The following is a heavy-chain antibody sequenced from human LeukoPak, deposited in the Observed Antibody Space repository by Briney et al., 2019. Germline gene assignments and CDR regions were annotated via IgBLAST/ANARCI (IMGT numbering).Heavy chain of an antibody. V-gene: IGHV4-30-2*01. Sequence: SETLSLTCTVSGGSISSGGYYWSWIRQPPGRGLEWIGYIYHSGSTYYNPSLKSRVTISVDRSKNQFSLKLSSVTAADTAVYYCATGLTKRAFDIWGQGTMVTVSS. CDR2: IYHSGST. CDR1: GGSISSGGYY. J-gene: IGHJ3*02. CDR3: ATGLTKRAFDI.